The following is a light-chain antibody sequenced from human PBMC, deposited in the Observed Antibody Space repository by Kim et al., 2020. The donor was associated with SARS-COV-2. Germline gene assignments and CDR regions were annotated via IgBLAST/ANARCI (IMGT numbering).Light chain of an antibody. V-gene: IGKV1-27*01. Sequence: IQMTQSPSSLSASVGDRVTITCRASQDINNFLAWYQQKPGKPPNLLIYDVSALRPGVPSRFSGSGSGTDFTLTISSLQPEDVATYFCKKYNSAPWTFGQGTKVDIK. CDR2: DVS. CDR3: KKYNSAPWT. J-gene: IGKJ1*01. CDR1: QDINNF.